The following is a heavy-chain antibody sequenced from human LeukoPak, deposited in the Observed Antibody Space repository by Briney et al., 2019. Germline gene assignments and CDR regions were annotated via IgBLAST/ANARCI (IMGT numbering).Heavy chain of an antibody. CDR2: INTSGST. V-gene: IGHV4-4*07. Sequence: LESLSLTRVVSGGSLSEYYWSWIPPPAQRGLEWIWRINTSGSTNRNPSRKSRVTMSVDTSKNQFSLKLTSVIAAEPAVYYCAREIATSGGNSLALDYWGQGTLVTVS. D-gene: IGHD4-23*01. CDR1: GGSLSEYY. J-gene: IGHJ4*02. CDR3: AREIATSGGNSLALDY.